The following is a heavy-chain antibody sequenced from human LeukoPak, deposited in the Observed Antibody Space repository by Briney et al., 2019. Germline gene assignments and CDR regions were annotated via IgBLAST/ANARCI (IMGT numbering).Heavy chain of an antibody. CDR1: GGSINRYY. CDR3: AREWGTGSSDY. J-gene: IGHJ4*02. D-gene: IGHD1-1*01. Sequence: SETLSLTCTVSGGSINRYYWSWIRQSPGKGLEWIAWIYCTGTTNYNPSLKSRVTISVDTSKNQFSLRLTSVTAADTAVYFCAREWGTGSSDYWGQGILVTVSS. V-gene: IGHV4-59*01. CDR2: IYCTGTT.